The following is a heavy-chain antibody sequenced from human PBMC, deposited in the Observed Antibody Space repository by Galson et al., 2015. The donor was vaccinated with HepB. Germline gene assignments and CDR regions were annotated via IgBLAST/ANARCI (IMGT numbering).Heavy chain of an antibody. CDR2: ISWNSGSI. J-gene: IGHJ4*02. V-gene: IGHV3-9*01. Sequence: SLRLSCAASGFTFDDYAMHWVRQAPGKGLEWVSGISWNSGSIGYADSVKGRFTISRDNAKNSLYLQMNSLRAEDTALYYCAKVGTYDYIWGSYRWYYFDYWGQGTLVTVSS. CDR3: AKVGTYDYIWGSYRWYYFDY. D-gene: IGHD3-16*02. CDR1: GFTFDDYA.